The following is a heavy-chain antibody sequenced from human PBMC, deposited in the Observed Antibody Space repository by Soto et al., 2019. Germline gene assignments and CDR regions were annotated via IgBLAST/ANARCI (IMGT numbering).Heavy chain of an antibody. CDR1: GGSISSYY. D-gene: IGHD4-17*01. J-gene: IGHJ6*02. CDR3: ARVGRDDGDSIYYYGMDV. Sequence: QVQLQESGPGLVKPSETLSLTCTVSGGSISSYYWSWIRQPPGKGLEWIGYIYYSGSTNYNPSLKSLVTISVDTSKNPFSLKLSSVTAADTAVYYCARVGRDDGDSIYYYGMDVWGQGTTVTVSS. V-gene: IGHV4-59*01. CDR2: IYYSGST.